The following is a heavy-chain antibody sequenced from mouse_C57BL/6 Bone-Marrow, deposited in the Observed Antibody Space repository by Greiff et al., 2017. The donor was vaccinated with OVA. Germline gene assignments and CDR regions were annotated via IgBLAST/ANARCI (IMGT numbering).Heavy chain of an antibody. CDR1: GFTFTDYY. D-gene: IGHD3-2*02. CDR3: ARTAQATVSFAY. Sequence: EVQLVESGGGLVQPGGSLSLSCAASGFTFTDYYMSWVRQPPGKALEWLGFIRNKANGYTTEYSASVKGRFTISRDNSQSILYLQMNALRAEDSATYYCARTAQATVSFAYWGQGTLVTVSA. CDR2: IRNKANGYTT. J-gene: IGHJ3*01. V-gene: IGHV7-3*01.